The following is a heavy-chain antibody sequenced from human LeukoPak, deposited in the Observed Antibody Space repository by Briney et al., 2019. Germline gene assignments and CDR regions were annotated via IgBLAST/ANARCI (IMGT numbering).Heavy chain of an antibody. D-gene: IGHD1-1*01. J-gene: IGHJ4*02. CDR2: ISSSSSYI. V-gene: IGHV3-21*01. Sequence: GGSLRLSCAASGFTFSSYSMNWVRQAPGKGLEWVSSISSSSSYIYYAVSVKGRFTISRDNAKNSLYLQMNSLRAEDTAVYYCARDRSGNDDFDYWGQGTLVTVSS. CDR1: GFTFSSYS. CDR3: ARDRSGNDDFDY.